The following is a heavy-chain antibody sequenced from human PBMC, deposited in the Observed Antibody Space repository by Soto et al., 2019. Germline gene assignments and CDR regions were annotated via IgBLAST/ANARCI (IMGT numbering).Heavy chain of an antibody. J-gene: IGHJ4*02. CDR1: GFTFSIYS. CDR2: ISSGSGMI. Sequence: GGSLRLSCEASGFTFSIYSMNWVRQAPGKGLEWVSYISSGSGMIYYADSVKGRFTISRDNTKNSMYIQTNNLRVEDTAVYYCTRGSRYGEYEIYGRGRVDSWGQGTLVTVSS. D-gene: IGHD4-17*01. CDR3: TRGSRYGEYEIYGRGRVDS. V-gene: IGHV3-48*01.